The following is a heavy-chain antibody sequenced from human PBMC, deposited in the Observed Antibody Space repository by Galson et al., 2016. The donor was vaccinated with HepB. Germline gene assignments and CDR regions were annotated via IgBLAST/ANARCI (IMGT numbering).Heavy chain of an antibody. D-gene: IGHD3-3*01. CDR1: GYTFTNYP. Sequence: SVKVSCKASGYTFTNYPMSWVRQAPGQGLEWMGWINTNTGNPMYAQGFTGRFVFSLDPSVSTAYLQISSLKTEDTAVYYCARETFWRGYYSGPEDNWFDPWGQGTLVTVSS. J-gene: IGHJ5*02. CDR2: INTNTGNP. V-gene: IGHV7-4-1*02. CDR3: ARETFWRGYYSGPEDNWFDP.